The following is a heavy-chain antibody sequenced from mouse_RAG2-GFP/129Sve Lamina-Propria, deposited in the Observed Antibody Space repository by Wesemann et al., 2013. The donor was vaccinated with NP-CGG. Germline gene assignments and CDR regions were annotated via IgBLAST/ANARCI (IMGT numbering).Heavy chain of an antibody. J-gene: IGHJ3*01. CDR3: TRGTGTEGPSWFAY. CDR1: GFTFSDAW. V-gene: IGHV6-6*01. D-gene: IGHD4-1*01. Sequence: EVKLEESGGGLVQPGGSMKLSCAASGFTFSDAWMDWVRQSPEKGLEWVAEIRNKANNHATYYAESVKGRFTISRDDSKSSVYLQMNSLRAEDTGIYYCTRGTGTEGPSWFAYWGQGTLVTVSA. CDR2: IRNKANNHAT.